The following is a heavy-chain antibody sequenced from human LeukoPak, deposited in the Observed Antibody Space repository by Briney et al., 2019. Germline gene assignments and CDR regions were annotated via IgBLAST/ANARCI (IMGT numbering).Heavy chain of an antibody. CDR2: IYHSGST. J-gene: IGHJ4*02. CDR3: ARRTGRYFDWLPYYFDY. CDR1: GGSISSSNW. D-gene: IGHD3-9*01. Sequence: SETLSLTCAVSGGSISSSNWWSWVRQPPGKGLEWIGEIYHSGSTNYNPSLKSRVTISVDKSKNQFSLKVSSVTAADTAVYYCARRTGRYFDWLPYYFDYWGQGTLVTVSS. V-gene: IGHV4-4*02.